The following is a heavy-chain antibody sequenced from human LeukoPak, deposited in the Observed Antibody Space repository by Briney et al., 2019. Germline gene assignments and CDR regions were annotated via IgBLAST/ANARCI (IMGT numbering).Heavy chain of an antibody. Sequence: GGSLRLSNVVSGITLSNYGMSWVRQAPGKGLEWVSGISERGGSTNYADSVKGRFFISRDTSKNTVYLQMNSLRVEDTAVYFCAKRGIVIRAVIIIGFHKEAYYFDYWGQGILVTVSS. CDR3: AKRGIVIRAVIIIGFHKEAYYFDY. CDR1: GITLSNYG. V-gene: IGHV3-23*01. D-gene: IGHD3-10*01. CDR2: ISERGGST. J-gene: IGHJ4*02.